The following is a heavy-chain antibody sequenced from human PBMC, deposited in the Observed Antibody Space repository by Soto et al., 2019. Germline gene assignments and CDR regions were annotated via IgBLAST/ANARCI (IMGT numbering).Heavy chain of an antibody. CDR2: IYYSGST. CDR1: GGSIRGGGYY. J-gene: IGHJ3*02. V-gene: IGHV4-31*03. CDR3: ARVISYDSVWETYRNDAFDI. D-gene: IGHD3-16*02. Sequence: PSETLSLTCTVSGGSIRGGGYYWSWIRQHPGKGMEWIGFIYYSGSTYYNPSLKSRATISVGSSKTHFSLKLTSVTAADTAVFYCARVISYDSVWETYRNDAFDIRGQGTMVTVSS.